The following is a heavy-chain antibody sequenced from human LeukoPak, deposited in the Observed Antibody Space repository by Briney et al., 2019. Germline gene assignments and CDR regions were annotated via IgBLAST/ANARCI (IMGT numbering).Heavy chain of an antibody. Sequence: ASVKVSCKASGYTFTSYDINWVRQATGQGLEWMGWMNPNSGNTGYAQKFQGRVTMTRNTSISTAYTELSSLRSEDTAVYYCARMRQDIVVVPAAISGYYYYGMDVWGQGTTVTVSS. CDR3: ARMRQDIVVVPAAISGYYYYGMDV. CDR1: GYTFTSYD. V-gene: IGHV1-8*01. J-gene: IGHJ6*02. D-gene: IGHD2-2*01. CDR2: MNPNSGNT.